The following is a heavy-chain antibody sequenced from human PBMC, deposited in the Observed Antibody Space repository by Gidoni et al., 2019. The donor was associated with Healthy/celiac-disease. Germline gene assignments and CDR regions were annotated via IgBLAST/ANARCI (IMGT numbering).Heavy chain of an antibody. Sequence: QVQLEQSGAEVKKPGASVQVSCKASGYTFTSYDINWVRQATGQGLEWMGWMNPNSGNTGYAQKFQARVTMTRNTSISTAYMELSSLRSEDTAVYYCARDLITGTAGGFDIWGQVTMVTVSS. V-gene: IGHV1-8*01. D-gene: IGHD1-20*01. CDR1: GYTFTSYD. J-gene: IGHJ3*02. CDR3: ARDLITGTAGGFDI. CDR2: MNPNSGNT.